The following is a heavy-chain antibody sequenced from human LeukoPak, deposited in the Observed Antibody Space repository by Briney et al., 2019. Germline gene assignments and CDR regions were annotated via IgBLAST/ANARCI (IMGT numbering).Heavy chain of an antibody. V-gene: IGHV4-4*02. CDR3: ARAYYYYMDV. Sequence: SETLSLTCAVSGGSISSPNWWSWVRQPPGKGLEWIGEIYHSGSTNYNPSLKSRVTTSLDKSKNQFSLKLSSVTPADTAVYYCARAYYYYMDVWGKGTTVTVPS. J-gene: IGHJ6*03. CDR2: IYHSGST. CDR1: GGSISSPNW.